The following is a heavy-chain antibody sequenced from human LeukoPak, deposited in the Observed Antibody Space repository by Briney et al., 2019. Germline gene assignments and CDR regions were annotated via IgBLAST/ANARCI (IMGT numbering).Heavy chain of an antibody. J-gene: IGHJ4*02. D-gene: IGHD3-9*01. CDR3: AREDYDILTGSTYFDY. CDR1: GFTFSTYS. V-gene: IGHV3-21*01. CDR2: IGSGSNYM. Sequence: GGSLRLSCAASGFTFSTYSMNWVRQAPGKGLQWVSSIGSGSNYMYYADSVKGRFTISRDNAKNSLYLQMNSLRAEDTAVYYCAREDYDILTGSTYFDYWGQGTLVTVSS.